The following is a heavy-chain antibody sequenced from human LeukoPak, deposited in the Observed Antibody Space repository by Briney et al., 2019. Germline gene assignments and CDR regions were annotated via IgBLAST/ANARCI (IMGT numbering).Heavy chain of an antibody. D-gene: IGHD5-18*01. Sequence: PSETLSLTCTVSGGSISGYHWSWIRQPPGKALGWIGYIYYTGKTNYNSSLKSRVTISVDTSKNQFSLKLSSVTAADTAVYYCARRSYGFISFDYWGQGTLVTVSS. CDR2: IYYTGKT. V-gene: IGHV4-59*08. J-gene: IGHJ4*02. CDR1: GGSISGYH. CDR3: ARRSYGFISFDY.